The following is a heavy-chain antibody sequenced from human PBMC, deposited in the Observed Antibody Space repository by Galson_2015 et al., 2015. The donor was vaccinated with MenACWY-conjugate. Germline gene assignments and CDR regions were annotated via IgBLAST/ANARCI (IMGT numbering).Heavy chain of an antibody. CDR1: GGTFSTYT. J-gene: IGHJ4*02. V-gene: IGHV1-69*06. Sequence: SVKVSCKASGGTFSTYTFTWVRQAPGQGLEWMGGITPIFGTPNYAQKFQGRLTITADKSTSTAYMALSSLRSEDTAVYYCAREGKSNDYGGNSADYWGQGTLVIVSS. CDR3: AREGKSNDYGGNSADY. D-gene: IGHD4-23*01. CDR2: ITPIFGTP.